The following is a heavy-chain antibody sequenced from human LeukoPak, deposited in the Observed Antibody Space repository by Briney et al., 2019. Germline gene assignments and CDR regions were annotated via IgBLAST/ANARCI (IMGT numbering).Heavy chain of an antibody. D-gene: IGHD3-22*01. CDR1: GGTFSSYA. CDR3: ARGFTTIPDYFDY. CDR2: IIPILGIA. J-gene: IGHJ4*02. Sequence: SVKVSCKASGGTFSSYAISWVRQAPGQGLEWMGRIIPILGIANYAQKFQGRVTITADKSTSTAYMELSSLRSEDTAVYYCARGFTTIPDYFDYWGQGTLVTVSS. V-gene: IGHV1-69*04.